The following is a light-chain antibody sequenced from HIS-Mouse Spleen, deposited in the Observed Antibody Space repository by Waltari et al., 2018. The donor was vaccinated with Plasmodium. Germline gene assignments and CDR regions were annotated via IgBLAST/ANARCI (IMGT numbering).Light chain of an antibody. CDR2: QDS. V-gene: IGLV3-1*01. CDR3: QAWDSSTAV. CDR1: KLGDKY. Sequence: SYELPQPPSVSVSPGQTASITCSGDKLGDKYACWSQQKPGQSPVLVISQDSKRPSGIPERVSGSNSGNTATLTISGTQAMDEADYYCQAWDSSTAVFGGGTKLTVL. J-gene: IGLJ2*01.